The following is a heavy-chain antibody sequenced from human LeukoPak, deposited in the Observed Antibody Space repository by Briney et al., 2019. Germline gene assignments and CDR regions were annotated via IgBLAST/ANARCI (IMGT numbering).Heavy chain of an antibody. D-gene: IGHD3-22*01. CDR2: ISTSSTYI. V-gene: IGHV3-21*01. CDR1: GFTFSDYS. Sequence: PGGSLRLSCVASGFTFSDYSMNWVRQAPGKGLEWVSSISTSSTYIRYADSVKGRFTISRDNAKNSLYLQMNSLRAEDTAVYYCARDSSGNYFDYWGQGTLVTVSS. J-gene: IGHJ4*02. CDR3: ARDSSGNYFDY.